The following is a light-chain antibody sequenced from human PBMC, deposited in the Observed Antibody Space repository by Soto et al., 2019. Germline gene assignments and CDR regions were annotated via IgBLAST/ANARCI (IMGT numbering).Light chain of an antibody. CDR3: QQLNSYPIT. CDR2: DAS. V-gene: IGKV1-9*01. CDR1: QGVSSY. J-gene: IGKJ5*01. Sequence: DIQLTQSPSFLSASVGDRVTITCRASQGVSSYLAWYQQIRGKAPKLLIYDASTLQSGVPSRFSGSGSGTEFTLTISSLQPEDFATYYCQQLNSYPITFGQGTRLDIK.